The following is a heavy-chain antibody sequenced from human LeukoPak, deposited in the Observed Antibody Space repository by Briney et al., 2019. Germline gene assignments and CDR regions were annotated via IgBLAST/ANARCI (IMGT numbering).Heavy chain of an antibody. CDR3: AKHKAVGATSEYFDY. Sequence: SETLSLTCTFSGDSISRSPYYWGWIRQPPGKGLEWIASMGSNENTYYNASLKSRATISIDKSKNQFSLKVTSVTAADTAVYYCAKHKAVGATSEYFDYWGQGTLVTVSS. CDR2: MGSNENT. D-gene: IGHD1-26*01. CDR1: GDSISRSPYY. V-gene: IGHV4-39*01. J-gene: IGHJ4*02.